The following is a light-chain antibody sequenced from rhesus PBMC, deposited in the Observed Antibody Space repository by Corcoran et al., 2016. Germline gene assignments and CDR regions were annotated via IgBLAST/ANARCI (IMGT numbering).Light chain of an antibody. Sequence: DIQMTQSPSSLSASVGDTVTITCRASQSIISWLAWYQQKPGKAPKLLIYKASTLQSGVPSRFSGSGSGTDFTLTISSRQSEDFATYYCPQYSSSPYSFGQGTKVEIK. CDR1: QSIISW. V-gene: IGKV1-22*01. J-gene: IGKJ2*01. CDR2: KAS. CDR3: PQYSSSPYS.